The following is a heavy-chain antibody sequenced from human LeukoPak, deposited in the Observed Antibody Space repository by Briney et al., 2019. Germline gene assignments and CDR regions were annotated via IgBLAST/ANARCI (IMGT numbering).Heavy chain of an antibody. CDR2: IYYSGST. J-gene: IGHJ5*02. D-gene: IGHD2-15*01. V-gene: IGHV4-31*03. CDR3: ARWGVPEYCSGGSCYRWFDP. Sequence: SETLSLTCTVSGGSISSGGYYWSWIRQHPGKVLEWIGYIYYSGSTYYNPSLKSRVTISVDTSKNQFSLKLSSVTAADTAVYYCARWGVPEYCSGGSCYRWFDPWGQGTLVTVSS. CDR1: GGSISSGGYY.